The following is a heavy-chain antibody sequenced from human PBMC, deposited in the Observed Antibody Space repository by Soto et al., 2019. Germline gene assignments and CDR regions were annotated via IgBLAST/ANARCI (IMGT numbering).Heavy chain of an antibody. V-gene: IGHV3-74*01. CDR2: ISGGGGST. CDR3: ARDGAYYDILSGYYPYYYYYGMDV. Sequence: GGSLRLSCAASGFTFSSYWMHWVRQAPGKGLVWVSGISGGGGSTYYADSVKGRFTISRDNSKNTLYLQMNGLRAEDTAVYYCARDGAYYDILSGYYPYYYYYGMDVWGQGTTVPGSS. D-gene: IGHD3-9*01. J-gene: IGHJ6*02. CDR1: GFTFSSYW.